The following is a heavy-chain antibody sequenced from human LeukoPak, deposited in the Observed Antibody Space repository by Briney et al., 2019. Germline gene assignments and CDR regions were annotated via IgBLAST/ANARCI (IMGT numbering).Heavy chain of an antibody. CDR2: ISGSGGNT. V-gene: IGHV3-23*01. J-gene: IGHJ4*02. CDR1: GFTLSSYG. Sequence: TGGSLRLSCAASGFTLSSYGMGWVRQAPRKGLEWVSSISGSGGNTYYADSVQGRFTISRDNSKNTLSLQMNSLRAEDTAVYDCAKVGGGYWFDYWGQGTLVTVSA. D-gene: IGHD5-12*01. CDR3: AKVGGGYWFDY.